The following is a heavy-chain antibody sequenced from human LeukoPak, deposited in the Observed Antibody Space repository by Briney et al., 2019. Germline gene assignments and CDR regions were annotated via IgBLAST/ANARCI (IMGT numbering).Heavy chain of an antibody. D-gene: IGHD3-10*01. CDR2: IYDRGST. J-gene: IGHJ6*02. CDR3: ARGVRGYYYYGMDV. CDR1: GASISSHY. Sequence: SETLSLTCTVTGASISSHYWCWIRQTPGTGLEWIGDIYDRGSTTYNPSLKSRVSISVDTSKNQFSLKLSSVTAADTAVYYCARGVRGYYYYGMDVWGQGTTVTVSS. V-gene: IGHV4-59*11.